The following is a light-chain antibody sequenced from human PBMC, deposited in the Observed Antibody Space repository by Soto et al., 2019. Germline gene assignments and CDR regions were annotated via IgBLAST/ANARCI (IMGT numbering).Light chain of an antibody. CDR3: QQYGSSPRT. CDR1: QSVSTN. V-gene: IGKV3-20*01. J-gene: IGKJ1*01. CDR2: RAS. Sequence: EIVMTQSPATLSVSPGERRTLSCRASQSVSTNLAWYQQKPGQAPKVLIYRASIRATGIPDRFSGSGSGTDFTLTISRLEPEDFAVYYCQQYGSSPRTFGQGTKVDIK.